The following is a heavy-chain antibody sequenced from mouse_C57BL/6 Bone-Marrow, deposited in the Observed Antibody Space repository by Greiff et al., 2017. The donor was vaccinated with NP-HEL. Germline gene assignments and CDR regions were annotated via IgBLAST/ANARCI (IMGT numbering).Heavy chain of an antibody. J-gene: IGHJ2*01. CDR2: ISDGGSYT. CDR1: GFTFSSYA. CDR3: ARDPHGYYYFDY. Sequence: EVQVVESGGGLVKPGGSLKLSCAASGFTFSSYAMSWVRQTPEKRLEWVATISDGGSYTYYPDNVKGRFTISRDNAKNNLYLQMSHLKSEDTAMYYCARDPHGYYYFDYWGQGTTLTVSS. D-gene: IGHD2-3*01. V-gene: IGHV5-4*01.